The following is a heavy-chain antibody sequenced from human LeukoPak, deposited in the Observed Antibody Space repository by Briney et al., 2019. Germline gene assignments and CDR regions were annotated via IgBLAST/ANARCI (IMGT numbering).Heavy chain of an antibody. J-gene: IGHJ5*02. D-gene: IGHD2-15*01. CDR2: IYSGGST. V-gene: IGHV3-66*01. Sequence: GGSLRLSCAASGFTVSSNYMSWVRQAPGKGLEWVSVIYSGGSTYYADSVKGRFTISRDNSKNTLYLQMNSLRPEDTAVYYCARGPRPPDYCSGGSCYSIFDGWFDPWGQGTLVTVSS. CDR1: GFTVSSNY. CDR3: ARGPRPPDYCSGGSCYSIFDGWFDP.